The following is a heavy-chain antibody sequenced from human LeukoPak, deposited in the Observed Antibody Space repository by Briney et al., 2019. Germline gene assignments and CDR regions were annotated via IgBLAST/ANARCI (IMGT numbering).Heavy chain of an antibody. D-gene: IGHD1-1*01. J-gene: IGHJ6*02. V-gene: IGHV3-30*18. Sequence: GGSLRLSCAASGFTFSSYSMNWVRQAPGKGLEWVAVIAYDGSNKYYADSVKGRFTISRDNSKNTLYLQMNSLRGEDTAVYYCAKEKAIGTINYGLDVWGQGTTVTVSS. CDR2: IAYDGSNK. CDR3: AKEKAIGTINYGLDV. CDR1: GFTFSSYS.